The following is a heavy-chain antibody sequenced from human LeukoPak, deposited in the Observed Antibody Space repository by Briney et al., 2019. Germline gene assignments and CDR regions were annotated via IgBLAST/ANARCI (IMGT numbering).Heavy chain of an antibody. CDR2: ISYDGSNK. Sequence: GRSLRLSCAASGFTFSSYGMHWVRQAPGKGLEWVAVISYDGSNKYYADSVKGRFTISRDNSKNTLYLQMNSLRAEDTAVYYCAKDAGGDDAFDIWGQGTMVTVSS. D-gene: IGHD1-26*01. J-gene: IGHJ3*02. CDR3: AKDAGGDDAFDI. V-gene: IGHV3-30*18. CDR1: GFTFSSYG.